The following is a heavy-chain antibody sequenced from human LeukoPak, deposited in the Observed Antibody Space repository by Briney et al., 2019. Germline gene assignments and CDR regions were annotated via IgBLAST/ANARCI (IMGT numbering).Heavy chain of an antibody. V-gene: IGHV3-7*01. CDR1: GFTFSSYW. J-gene: IGHJ4*02. D-gene: IGHD6-6*01. Sequence: PGGSLRLSCAASGFTFSSYWMSWVRQAPGKGLEWVANIKQDGSEKYYVDSVKGRFTISRDNSKNTLYLQMNSLRAEDTAVYYCARDQVLEYSSSSSYFFDYWGQGTLVTVSS. CDR2: IKQDGSEK. CDR3: ARDQVLEYSSSSSYFFDY.